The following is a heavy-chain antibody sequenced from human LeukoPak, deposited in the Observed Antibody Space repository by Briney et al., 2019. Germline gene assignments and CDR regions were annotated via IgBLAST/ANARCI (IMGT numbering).Heavy chain of an antibody. D-gene: IGHD3-9*01. J-gene: IGHJ1*01. Sequence: PSETLSLTCAVYGGSFSGYYWSWIRQPPGKGLEWIGEINHSGSTNYNPSLKSRVTISVDTSKNQFSLKLSSVTAADTAVYYCARSAPFTRPVTLTTTRGGYFQHWGQGTLVTVSS. CDR2: INHSGST. V-gene: IGHV4-34*01. CDR1: GGSFSGYY. CDR3: ARSAPFTRPVTLTTTRGGYFQH.